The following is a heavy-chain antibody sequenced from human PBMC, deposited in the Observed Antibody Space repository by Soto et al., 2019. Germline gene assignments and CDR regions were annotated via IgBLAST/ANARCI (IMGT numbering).Heavy chain of an antibody. V-gene: IGHV3-49*03. D-gene: IGHD4-17*01. J-gene: IGHJ2*01. CDR1: GFTLGAYG. CDR3: NRERWDDGDHKWYLYF. CDR2: IRSKSYGKTT. Sequence: GQSLRHSCSTSGFTLGAYGMTWFRQAPGKGMEWVGLIRSKSYGKTTEYAASATDRFTISRDDSKRIAYLQMNRLKADDTAVYYCNRERWDDGDHKWYLYFRGRGTLVIVSS.